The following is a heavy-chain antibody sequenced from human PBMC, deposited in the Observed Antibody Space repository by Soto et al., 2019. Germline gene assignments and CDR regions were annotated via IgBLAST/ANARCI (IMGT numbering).Heavy chain of an antibody. V-gene: IGHV1-18*01. J-gene: IGHJ6*02. CDR1: GYTFVTYG. D-gene: IGHD3-16*01. CDR3: SMVDNYVTPTPQDV. CDR2: ISPYSGNK. Sequence: QVQLVQSGVEVRNPGSSVKVSCKASGYTFVTYGIAGVRQAPGQGLDWMGWISPYSGNKHYARKMQRRITMTTDTSSSTAYMDLGSLTSDDTAVYYCSMVDNYVTPTPQDVWGQGTTVTVSS.